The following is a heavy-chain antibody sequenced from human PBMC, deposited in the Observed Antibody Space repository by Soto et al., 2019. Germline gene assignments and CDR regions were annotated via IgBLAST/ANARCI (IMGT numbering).Heavy chain of an antibody. CDR1: GGSVSSGNYY. J-gene: IGHJ4*02. D-gene: IGHD3-9*01. Sequence: SETLSLTCAVSGGSVSSGNYYWSWIRQPPGKGLEWIGYIYYSGSTNYNPSLKSRVTISVDTSRNQFSLKLSSVTAADAAVFYCASYDVLAAYYYWGQGTLVTVSS. CDR3: ASYDVLAAYYY. V-gene: IGHV4-61*01. CDR2: IYYSGST.